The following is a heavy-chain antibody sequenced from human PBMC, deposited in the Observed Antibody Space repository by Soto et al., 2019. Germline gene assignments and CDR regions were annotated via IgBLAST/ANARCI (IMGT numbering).Heavy chain of an antibody. CDR1: GFSFNNYV. CDR3: ARGVLSTQYFDY. D-gene: IGHD3-3*01. V-gene: IGHV3-33*01. CDR2: IWYDGSNK. J-gene: IGHJ4*02. Sequence: QVQLVESGGGVVQPGTSLRLSCAASGFSFNNYVMNWVRQAPGKGLEWVALIWYDGSNKYYADSVKGRCTISRDNSKNTLYLEMNSLRGEDTAVYYCARGVLSTQYFDYWGQGTLVTVSS.